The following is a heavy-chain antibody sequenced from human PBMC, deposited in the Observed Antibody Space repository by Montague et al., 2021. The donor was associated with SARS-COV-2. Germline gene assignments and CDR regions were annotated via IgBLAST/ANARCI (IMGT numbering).Heavy chain of an antibody. Sequence: SETLSLTCAVYGGSFSDYYWSWIRQPPGKGLEWIGEVSHRGTSNYNPSLKSRVSISVDTSKNQFSLYLSSVTAADTAVYYCARGRQHFNMIVVVMTGGEYYFAYWGQGTLVTVSS. CDR3: ARGRQHFNMIVVVMTGGEYYFAY. CDR1: GGSFSDYY. J-gene: IGHJ4*02. D-gene: IGHD3-22*01. V-gene: IGHV4-34*01. CDR2: VSHRGTS.